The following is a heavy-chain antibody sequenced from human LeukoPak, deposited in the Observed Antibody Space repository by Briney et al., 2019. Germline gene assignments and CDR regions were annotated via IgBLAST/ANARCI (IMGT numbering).Heavy chain of an antibody. D-gene: IGHD2-2*01. V-gene: IGHV4-31*03. J-gene: IGHJ4*02. CDR1: GGSISSGGYY. Sequence: SETLSLTCTVSGGSISSGGYYWSWIRQHPGEGLEWIGYIYYSGSTYYNPSLKSRVTISVDTSKNQFSLKLSSVTAADTAVYYCARVGGGLKVVPAPLWGQGTLVTVSS. CDR3: ARVGGGLKVVPAPL. CDR2: IYYSGST.